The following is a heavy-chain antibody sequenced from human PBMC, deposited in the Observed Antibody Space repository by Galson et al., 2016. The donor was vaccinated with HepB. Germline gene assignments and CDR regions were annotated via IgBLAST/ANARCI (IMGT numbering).Heavy chain of an antibody. J-gene: IGHJ6*02. CDR3: AHRTNGRGWYYYYYGIDV. CDR1: GFSLNTVDVG. CDR2: IYWDDDK. V-gene: IGHV2-5*02. D-gene: IGHD6-19*01. Sequence: PALVKPTQTLTLTCTFSGFSLNTVDVGVGWIRQAPGQALEWLALIYWDDDKRFSPSLKSRLAITKDTSKNQVVLTMTNVDPEDTATYYCAHRTNGRGWYYYYYGIDVWGQGTTVTVSS.